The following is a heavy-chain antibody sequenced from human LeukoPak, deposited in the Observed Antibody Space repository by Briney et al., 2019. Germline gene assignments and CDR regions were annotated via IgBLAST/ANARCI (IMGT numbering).Heavy chain of an antibody. Sequence: GASVKVSCKASGYTFTGYYMHWVRQAPGQGLEWMGWINPNSGGTNYAQKFQGRVTMTRDTSISTAYMELSRLRSDDTAVYYCARGFMITFGGVIVIFRDWGQGTLVTVSS. J-gene: IGHJ4*02. D-gene: IGHD3-16*02. CDR1: GYTFTGYY. CDR2: INPNSGGT. CDR3: ARGFMITFGGVIVIFRD. V-gene: IGHV1-2*02.